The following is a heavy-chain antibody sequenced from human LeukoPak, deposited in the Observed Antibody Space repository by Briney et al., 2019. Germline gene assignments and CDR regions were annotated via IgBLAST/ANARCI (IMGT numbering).Heavy chain of an antibody. V-gene: IGHV3-48*03. CDR3: GPPAEGIYV. CDR1: APTSSIYE. J-gene: IGHJ6*04. Sequence: GRCLTLSWAASAPTSSIYETNCVRQAPGKGLEWVSYISSSGRTINYTDSVKGRFTISRDNANNALYLQMTSLRAEDTAVYYSGPPAEGIYVGGKGTMVTVSS. CDR2: ISSSGRTI.